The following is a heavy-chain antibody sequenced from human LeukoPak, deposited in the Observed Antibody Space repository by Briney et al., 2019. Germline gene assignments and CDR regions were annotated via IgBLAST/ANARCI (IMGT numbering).Heavy chain of an antibody. V-gene: IGHV1-2*02. J-gene: IGHJ4*02. D-gene: IGHD3-10*01. CDR1: GYTFSGYY. Sequence: ASVKVSCKASGYTFSGYYMHWVRQAPGQGLEWMGWINPNSGGTNYAQKFQGRVTMTRDTSISTAYMELSRLRSDDTAVYYCATPSLYYYGSGSFGGGYFDYWGQGTLVTVSS. CDR3: ATPSLYYYGSGSFGGGYFDY. CDR2: INPNSGGT.